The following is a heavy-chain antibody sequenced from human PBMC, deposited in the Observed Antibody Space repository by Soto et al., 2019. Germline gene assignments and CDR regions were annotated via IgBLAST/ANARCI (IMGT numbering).Heavy chain of an antibody. D-gene: IGHD5-12*01. J-gene: IGHJ4*02. CDR2: IKQDGSEK. CDR1: GFTFSSYW. V-gene: IGHV3-7*05. CDR3: ARARVVATITPIDY. Sequence: EVQLVESGGGLVQPGGSLRLSCAASGFTFSSYWMSWVRQAPGKGLEWVANIKQDGSEKYYVDSVKGRFTISRDNAKNSLYLQMNSLRAEETAVYYCARARVVATITPIDYWGQGTLVTVSS.